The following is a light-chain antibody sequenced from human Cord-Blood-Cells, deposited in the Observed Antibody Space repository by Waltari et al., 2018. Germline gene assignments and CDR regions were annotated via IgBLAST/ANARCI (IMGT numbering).Light chain of an antibody. V-gene: IGKV4-1*01. CDR3: QQYYSTPLT. Sequence: DIVMTQSPDSLAVSLGERATINCKSSQSVLYSSNNKNYLAWYQQKPGQPPKLLIYWASTRESVVPDRFSCSGSGTDFTLTISSLQAEDVAVYYCQQYYSTPLTFGGGTKVEIK. J-gene: IGKJ4*01. CDR1: QSVLYSSNNKNY. CDR2: WAS.